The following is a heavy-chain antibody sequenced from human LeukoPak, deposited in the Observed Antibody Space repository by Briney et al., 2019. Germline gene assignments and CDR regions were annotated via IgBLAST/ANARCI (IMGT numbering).Heavy chain of an antibody. CDR2: ISAYNGNT. CDR3: ARYYYGSGRYSLYY. Sequence: ASVKVSCKASGYTFTSYGISWVRQAPGQGLEWVGWISAYNGNTNYAQKLQGRVTMTTDTSTSTAYMELRSLRSDDTAVYYCARYYYGSGRYSLYYWGQGTLVTVSS. V-gene: IGHV1-18*01. CDR1: GYTFTSYG. J-gene: IGHJ4*02. D-gene: IGHD3-10*01.